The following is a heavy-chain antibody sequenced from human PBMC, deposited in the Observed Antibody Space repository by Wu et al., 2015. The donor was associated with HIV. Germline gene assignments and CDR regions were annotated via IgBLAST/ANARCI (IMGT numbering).Heavy chain of an antibody. CDR1: GYSFTDYY. J-gene: IGHJ4*02. Sequence: QVQLVQSGAEVKKPGASMKVSCKASGYSFTDYYIYWVRQAPGQGLDWMGIINPRGNSTSYAQKFQGRVTMTRDTSTSTVYMELSSLRSEDTAVYYCARGYDYGDYVSLDHWGQGALVTVSS. D-gene: IGHD4-17*01. V-gene: IGHV1-46*01. CDR2: INPRGNST. CDR3: ARGYDYGDYVSLDH.